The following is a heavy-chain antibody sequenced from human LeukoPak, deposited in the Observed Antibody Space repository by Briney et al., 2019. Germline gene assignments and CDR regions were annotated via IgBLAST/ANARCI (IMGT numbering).Heavy chain of an antibody. CDR2: IIPIFGTA. J-gene: IGHJ6*03. CDR3: ARATLRFLDHRAYYYYMDV. Sequence: ASVKVSCKASGGTFSTSTFNWVRQAPGQGLEWMGGIIPIFGTANYAQKFQGRVTITADESTSTAYMELSSLRSEDTAVYYCARATLRFLDHRAYYYYMDVWGKGTTVTVSS. V-gene: IGHV1-69*13. CDR1: GGTFSTST. D-gene: IGHD3-3*01.